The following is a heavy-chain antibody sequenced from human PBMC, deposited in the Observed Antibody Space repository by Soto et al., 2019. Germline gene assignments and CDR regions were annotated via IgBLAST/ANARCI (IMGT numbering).Heavy chain of an antibody. V-gene: IGHV3-21*01. CDR2: ISSSSSYI. Sequence: GGSLRLSCAASGFTFSSYSMNWVRQAPGKGLEWVSSISSSSSYIYYADSVKGRFTISRDNAKNSLYLQINSLRAEDTAVYYCARDGDYYDSSGYYFLDYWGQGTLVTVSS. J-gene: IGHJ4*02. CDR1: GFTFSSYS. D-gene: IGHD3-22*01. CDR3: ARDGDYYDSSGYYFLDY.